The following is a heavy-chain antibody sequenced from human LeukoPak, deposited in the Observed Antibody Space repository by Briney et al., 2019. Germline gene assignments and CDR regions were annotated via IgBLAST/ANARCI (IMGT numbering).Heavy chain of an antibody. Sequence: GGSLRLSCAASGFTFSDYYMSWIRQAPGKGLEWVSYISSSGSTIYYADSVKGRFTISRDNAKNSLYLQMNSLRAEDTALYYCAKGLETESRLDSWGQGALVTVSS. CDR3: AKGLETESRLDS. CDR2: ISSSGSTI. J-gene: IGHJ4*02. V-gene: IGHV3-11*01. D-gene: IGHD1-1*01. CDR1: GFTFSDYY.